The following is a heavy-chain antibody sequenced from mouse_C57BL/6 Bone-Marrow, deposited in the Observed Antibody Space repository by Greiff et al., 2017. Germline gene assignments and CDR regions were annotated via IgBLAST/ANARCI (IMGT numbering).Heavy chain of an antibody. CDR2: IYPRSGNT. CDR3: ARNPSYYYGSSPFAY. Sequence: QVQLQQSGAELARPGASVKLSCKASGYTFTSYGISWVKQRTGQGLEWIGEIYPRSGNTYYNEKFKGKATLTADKSSSTAYMELRSLTSEDAAVYFCARNPSYYYGSSPFAYWGQGILVTVSA. V-gene: IGHV1-81*01. D-gene: IGHD1-1*01. CDR1: GYTFTSYG. J-gene: IGHJ3*01.